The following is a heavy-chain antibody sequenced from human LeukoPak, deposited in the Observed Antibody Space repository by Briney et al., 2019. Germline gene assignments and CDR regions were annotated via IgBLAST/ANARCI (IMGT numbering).Heavy chain of an antibody. V-gene: IGHV3-48*03. Sequence: GSLSLSCAASGFTFTNHEMNWVRQAPGKGLEWVSYISSSGSSVYYADSVKGRFTISRDNAKNSVYLQMNSLRAEDTAVYYCASQWFGDFYFDYWGQGTLVTVSS. CDR2: ISSSGSSV. J-gene: IGHJ4*02. D-gene: IGHD3-10*01. CDR1: GFTFTNHE. CDR3: ASQWFGDFYFDY.